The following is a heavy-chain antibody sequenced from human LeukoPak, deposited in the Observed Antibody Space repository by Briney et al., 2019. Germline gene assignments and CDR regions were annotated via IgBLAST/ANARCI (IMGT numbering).Heavy chain of an antibody. V-gene: IGHV4-59*01. D-gene: IGHD3-22*01. CDR2: IYYSGST. CDR1: GGSISSYY. J-gene: IGHJ3*02. Sequence: SETLSFTCTVSGGSISSYYWSWIRQPPGKGLEWIGYIYYSGSTNYNPSLKSRVTISVDTSKNQFSLKLSSVTAADTAVYYCARYDSSGYYWVRGAFDIWGQGTMVTVSS. CDR3: ARYDSSGYYWVRGAFDI.